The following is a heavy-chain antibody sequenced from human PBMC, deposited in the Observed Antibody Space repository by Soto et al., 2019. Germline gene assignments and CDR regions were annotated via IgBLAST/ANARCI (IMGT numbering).Heavy chain of an antibody. J-gene: IGHJ5*02. CDR3: ARANGRGYCSGGSCSTGTWFDP. CDR1: GGSINSYC. V-gene: IGHV4-59*01. CDR2: IYYSGST. D-gene: IGHD2-15*01. Sequence: SETLSLTCTVSGGSINSYCWSWIRQPPGKGLEWIGYIYYSGSTNYNPSLKSRVTISVDTSKNQFSLKLSSVTAADTAVYYCARANGRGYCSGGSCSTGTWFDPWGQGTLVTVSS.